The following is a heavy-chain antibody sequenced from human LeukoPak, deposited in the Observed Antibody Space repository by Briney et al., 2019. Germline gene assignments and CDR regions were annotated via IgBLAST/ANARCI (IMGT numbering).Heavy chain of an antibody. V-gene: IGHV3-13*01. CDR3: AGQARPGSAEGAFDI. CDR2: IGSDDKA. J-gene: IGHJ3*02. D-gene: IGHD2-2*01. CDR1: GFTFSAYA. Sequence: GGSLRLSCEAAGFTFSAYAMTWVRQAPGKGLEWVSSIGSDDKAHYSESVKGRFAISRENAKNSFYLQMNSLRAGDTAVYYCAGQARPGSAEGAFDIWGQGTMVTVSS.